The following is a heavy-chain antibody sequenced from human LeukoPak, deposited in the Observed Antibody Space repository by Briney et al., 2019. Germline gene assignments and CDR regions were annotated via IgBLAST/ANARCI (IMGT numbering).Heavy chain of an antibody. D-gene: IGHD6-13*01. CDR2: ISSSSSYI. Sequence: GGSLRLSCAASGFTFSSYSMNWVRQAPGKGLEWVSSISSSSSYIYYADSVKGRFTISRDNAKNSLYLQMNSLRAEDTAVYYCARGGGIAAAGTTYYFDYWGQGTLVTVSS. V-gene: IGHV3-21*01. CDR3: ARGGGIAAAGTTYYFDY. J-gene: IGHJ4*02. CDR1: GFTFSSYS.